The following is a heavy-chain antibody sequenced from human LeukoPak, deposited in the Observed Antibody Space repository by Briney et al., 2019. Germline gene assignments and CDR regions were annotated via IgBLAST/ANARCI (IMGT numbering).Heavy chain of an antibody. CDR3: AKDGAVLRYFDWLSEVTDAFDI. D-gene: IGHD3-9*01. CDR1: GFTFSSYA. V-gene: IGHV3-23*01. Sequence: PGGSLRLSCAASGFTFSSYAMSWVRQAPGKGLEWVSAISGSGGSTYYADSVKGRFTISRDNSKNTLYLQMNSLRAEDTAVYYCAKDGAVLRYFDWLSEVTDAFDIWGQGTMVTVSS. CDR2: ISGSGGST. J-gene: IGHJ3*02.